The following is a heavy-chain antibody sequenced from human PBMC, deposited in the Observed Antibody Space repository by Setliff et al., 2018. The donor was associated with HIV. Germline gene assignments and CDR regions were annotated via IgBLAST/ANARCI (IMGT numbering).Heavy chain of an antibody. D-gene: IGHD2-15*01. CDR3: GKDSSDSTVEGGVVAGIPIVTDIPNPLQSLP. CDR1: GFTFSRYA. CDR2: ISSTGGTT. J-gene: IGHJ5*02. Sequence: GGSLRPSCAVSGFTFSRYAMSWVRQAPGKGLEWVSGISSTGGTTYYADSVKGRFTISRDNSKNTLFLQVQSLTAEDTAIYYCGKDSSDSTVEGGVVAGIPIVTDIPNPLQSLPWG. V-gene: IGHV3-23*01.